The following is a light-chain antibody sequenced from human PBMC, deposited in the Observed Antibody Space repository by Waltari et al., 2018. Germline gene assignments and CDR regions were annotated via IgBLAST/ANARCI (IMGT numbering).Light chain of an antibody. CDR2: YAN. V-gene: IGKV1-13*02. CDR1: QAISSY. CDR3: QQGNSYPFT. J-gene: IGKJ3*01. Sequence: IQMSQSPSSLSASVGDRVPITSRASQAISSYLNWYQQKRGKAPKLLIYYANSLASGVPSRFSGSGSGTEFTLTISSLQPEDFATYYCQQGNSYPFTFGPGTKLDIK.